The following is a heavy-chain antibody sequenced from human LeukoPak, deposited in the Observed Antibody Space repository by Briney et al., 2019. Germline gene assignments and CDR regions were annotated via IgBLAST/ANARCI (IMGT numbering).Heavy chain of an antibody. CDR1: GYTFTSYY. Sequence: GASVKVSCKASGYTFTSYYMHWVRQAPGQGLEWMGWISAYNGNTNYAQKLQGRVTMTTDTSTSTAYMELRSLRSDDTAVYYCARAGVVGATTSSFDYWGQGTLVTVSS. D-gene: IGHD1-26*01. J-gene: IGHJ4*02. CDR2: ISAYNGNT. CDR3: ARAGVVGATTSSFDY. V-gene: IGHV1-18*04.